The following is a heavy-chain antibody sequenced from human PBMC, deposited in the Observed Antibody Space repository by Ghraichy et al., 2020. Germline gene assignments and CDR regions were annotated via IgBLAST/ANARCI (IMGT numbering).Heavy chain of an antibody. CDR3: ARDEGDGYNLYGCVAFDI. D-gene: IGHD5-24*01. Sequence: GESLNISCAASGFTFSDYYMSWIRQAPGKGLEWVSYISSSGSTIYYADSVKGRFTISRDNAKNSLYLQMNSLRAEDTAVYYCARDEGDGYNLYGCVAFDIWGQGTMVTVSS. V-gene: IGHV3-11*01. CDR1: GFTFSDYY. CDR2: ISSSGSTI. J-gene: IGHJ3*02.